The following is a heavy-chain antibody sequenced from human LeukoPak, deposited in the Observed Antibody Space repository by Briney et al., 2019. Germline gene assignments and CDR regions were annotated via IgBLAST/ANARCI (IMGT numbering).Heavy chain of an antibody. CDR3: AKDLKSSSWYERTFDI. V-gene: IGHV3-11*01. D-gene: IGHD6-13*01. CDR2: ISSSGSTI. J-gene: IGHJ3*02. CDR1: GFTFSDYY. Sequence: GGSLRLSCAASGFTFSDYYMSWIRQAPGKGLEWVSYISSSGSTIYYADSVKGRFTISRDNAKNSLYLQMNSLRAEDMALYYCAKDLKSSSWYERTFDIWGQGTMVTVSS.